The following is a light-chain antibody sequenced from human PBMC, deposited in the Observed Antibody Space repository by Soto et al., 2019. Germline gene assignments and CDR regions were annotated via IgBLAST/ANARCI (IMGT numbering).Light chain of an antibody. CDR2: GAS. J-gene: IGKJ2*01. CDR1: QSVNSN. V-gene: IGKV3-15*01. Sequence: EIVMTQSPATLSVSPGERTTLSCRASQSVNSNLAWYQQKPGQAPRLLIYGASTRATGIPARFSGSGSGTRFTLTISSLQSEDFAVYYCQQYHNWPPYTFGQGTKLEIK. CDR3: QQYHNWPPYT.